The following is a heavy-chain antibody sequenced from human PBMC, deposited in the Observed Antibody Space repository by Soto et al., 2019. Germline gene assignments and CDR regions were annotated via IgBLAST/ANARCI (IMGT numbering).Heavy chain of an antibody. CDR1: GYTFTSYG. CDR3: ARETDPNYDIWTGSKWYYYYGMDV. V-gene: IGHV1-18*01. D-gene: IGHD3-9*01. CDR2: ISAYNGNT. Sequence: GASVKVSCKASGYTFTSYGISWVRQAPGQGLEWMGWISAYNGNTNYAQKLQGRVTMTTDTSTSTAYMELRSLRSDDTAVYYCARETDPNYDIWTGSKWYYYYGMDVWGQGTTVTVSS. J-gene: IGHJ6*02.